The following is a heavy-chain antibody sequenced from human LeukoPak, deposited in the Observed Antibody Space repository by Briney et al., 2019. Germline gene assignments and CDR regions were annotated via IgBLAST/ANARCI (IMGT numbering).Heavy chain of an antibody. CDR2: IYPGDSDT. Sequence: GESLKISCKGSGYSFTSYWIGWVRQMPGKGLEWMGIIYPGDSDTRYSPSFQGQVTISADKSISTVYLQWSSLKASDTAMYYCARLWDYYDSSGHLNYFDYWGQGTLVTVSS. CDR3: ARLWDYYDSSGHLNYFDY. D-gene: IGHD3-22*01. J-gene: IGHJ4*02. CDR1: GYSFTSYW. V-gene: IGHV5-51*01.